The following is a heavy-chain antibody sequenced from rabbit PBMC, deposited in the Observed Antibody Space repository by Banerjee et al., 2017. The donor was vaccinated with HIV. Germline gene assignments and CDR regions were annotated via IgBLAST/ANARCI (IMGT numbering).Heavy chain of an antibody. J-gene: IGHJ3*01. CDR1: GFSFSIYYW. D-gene: IGHD4-2*01. Sequence: QEQLEESGGDLVKPGASLTLACTASGFSFSIYYWMCWVRQAPGKGLEWIACIDAGSSGSTYYASWAKGRFTISKTSSTTVTLQMTSLTAADTATCFCARGSAYAGAGYALWGQGTLVTVS. V-gene: IGHV1S45*01. CDR3: ARGSAYAGAGYAL. CDR2: IDAGSSGST.